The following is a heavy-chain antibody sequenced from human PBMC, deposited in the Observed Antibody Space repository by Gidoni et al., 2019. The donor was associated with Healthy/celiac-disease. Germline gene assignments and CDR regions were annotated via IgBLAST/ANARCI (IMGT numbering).Heavy chain of an antibody. J-gene: IGHJ4*02. V-gene: IGHV3-23*01. CDR2: ISGSGGST. Sequence: EVQLLESGGGLVQPGGSLRLSCAASGFTFSSYAMSWVRQAPGKGLEWVSAISGSGGSTYYADSVKGRFTISRDNSKNTLYLQMNSLRAEDTAVYYCAKDGPPRVVVAAGPDFDYWGQGTLVTVSS. CDR3: AKDGPPRVVVAAGPDFDY. CDR1: GFTFSSYA. D-gene: IGHD2-15*01.